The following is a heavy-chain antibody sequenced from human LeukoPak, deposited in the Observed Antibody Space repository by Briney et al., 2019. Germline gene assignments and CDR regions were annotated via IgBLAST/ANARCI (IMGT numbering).Heavy chain of an antibody. CDR2: IIPIFGTA. V-gene: IGHV1-69*13. CDR1: GGTFSSCA. CDR3: ARNGIVGATTYYFDY. D-gene: IGHD1-26*01. Sequence: ASVKVSCKASGGTFSSCAISWVRQAPGQGLEWMGGIIPIFGTANYAQKFQGRVTITADESTSTAYMELSSLRSEDTAVYYCARNGIVGATTYYFDYWGQGTLVTVSS. J-gene: IGHJ4*02.